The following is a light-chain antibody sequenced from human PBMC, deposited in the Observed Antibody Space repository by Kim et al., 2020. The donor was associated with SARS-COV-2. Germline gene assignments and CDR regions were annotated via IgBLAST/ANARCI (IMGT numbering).Light chain of an antibody. J-gene: IGKJ5*01. CDR1: QSISSY. CDR3: QQSYSTPIT. CDR2: AAS. V-gene: IGKV1-39*01. Sequence: ATVGDRVTITCRASQSISSYLNWYQQKPGKAPKLLIYAASSLQSGVPSRFSGSGSGTDFTLTISSLQPEDFATYYCQQSYSTPITFGQGTRLEI.